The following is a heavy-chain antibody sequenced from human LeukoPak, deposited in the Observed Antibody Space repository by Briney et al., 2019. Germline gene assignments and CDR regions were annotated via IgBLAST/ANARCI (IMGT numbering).Heavy chain of an antibody. CDR2: YYHTGSS. Sequence: SETRSLTSAVSGYSISNHYYWGWIRQPPGKGLEGIGSYYHTGSSYYNPSLQGRAALSIDTSKNQFSLELASVTAADTAVYYCASVTRSMSRFFDLWGRGTLVIVSS. J-gene: IGHJ2*01. V-gene: IGHV4-38-2*01. CDR1: GYSISNHYY. CDR3: ASVTRSMSRFFDL. D-gene: IGHD4-17*01.